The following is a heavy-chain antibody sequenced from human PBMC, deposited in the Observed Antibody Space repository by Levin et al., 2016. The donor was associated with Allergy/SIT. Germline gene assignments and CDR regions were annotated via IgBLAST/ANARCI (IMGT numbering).Heavy chain of an antibody. J-gene: IGHJ3*02. Sequence: WIRQPPGKGLEWIGYIYYSGSTYYNPSLKSRVTISVDTSKNQFSLKLSSVTAADTAVYYCARDWSGGSYVSLDWDAFDIWGQGTMVTVSS. D-gene: IGHD3-10*01. CDR3: ARDWSGGSYVSLDWDAFDI. V-gene: IGHV4-31*02. CDR2: IYYSGST.